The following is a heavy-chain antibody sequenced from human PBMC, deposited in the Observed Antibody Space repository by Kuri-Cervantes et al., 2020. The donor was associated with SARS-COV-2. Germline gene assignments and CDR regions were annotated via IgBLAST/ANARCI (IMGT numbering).Heavy chain of an antibody. J-gene: IGHJ4*02. Sequence: SETRSLTFAISGDSVSSNSAAWSWIRQSPSRGLEWLGRTFYRSKWHNDYAVSVKGRLTISPDTSKNQFSLRLNSVTPEDTAVYYCAGGSSGRDYWGQGTLVTVSS. CDR1: GDSVSSNSAA. V-gene: IGHV6-1*01. D-gene: IGHD6-19*01. CDR3: AGGSSGRDY. CDR2: TFYRSKWHN.